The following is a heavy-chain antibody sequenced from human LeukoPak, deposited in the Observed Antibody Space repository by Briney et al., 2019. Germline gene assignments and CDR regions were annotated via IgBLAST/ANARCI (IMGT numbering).Heavy chain of an antibody. V-gene: IGHV3-30*18. CDR1: GFTFSSYG. CDR2: ISYDGSNK. CDR3: AKDRYDILTGYYKARAYCYYYGMDV. D-gene: IGHD3-9*01. Sequence: PGGSLRLSCAASGFTFSSYGMHWVRQAPGKGLEWVAVISYDGSNKYYADSVKGRFTISRDNSKNTLYLQMNSLRAEDTAVYYCAKDRYDILTGYYKARAYCYYYGMDVWGQGTTVTVSS. J-gene: IGHJ6*02.